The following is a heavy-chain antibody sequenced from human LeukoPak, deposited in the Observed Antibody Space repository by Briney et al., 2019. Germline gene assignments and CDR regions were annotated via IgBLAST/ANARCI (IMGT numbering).Heavy chain of an antibody. J-gene: IGHJ4*02. CDR2: ISWDGGST. D-gene: IGHD3-10*01. V-gene: IGHV3-43D*03. Sequence: GGSLRLSCAASGFTFDDYAMHWVRQAPGKGLEWVSLISWDGGSTYYADSVKGRFTISRDNSKNSLYLQMNSLRAEDTALYYCAKDMYPRSGSYLYYFDYWGQGTLVTVSS. CDR1: GFTFDDYA. CDR3: AKDMYPRSGSYLYYFDY.